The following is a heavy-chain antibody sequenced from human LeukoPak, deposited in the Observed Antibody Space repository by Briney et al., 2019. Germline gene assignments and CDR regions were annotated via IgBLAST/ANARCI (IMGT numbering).Heavy chain of an antibody. CDR1: GFTFDDYA. CDR2: ISWNSGSI. J-gene: IGHJ4*02. Sequence: GGSLRLSCAASGFTFDDYAMHWVRQAPGKGLEWVSGISWNSGSIGYADSVKGRFTISRDNAKNSLYLQMNSLRAEDTAVYYCANSRYDSSGYYGIIGYWGQGTLVTVSS. V-gene: IGHV3-9*01. CDR3: ANSRYDSSGYYGIIGY. D-gene: IGHD3-22*01.